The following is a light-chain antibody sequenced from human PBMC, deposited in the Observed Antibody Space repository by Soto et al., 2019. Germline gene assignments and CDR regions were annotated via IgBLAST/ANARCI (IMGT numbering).Light chain of an antibody. V-gene: IGKV3-15*01. CDR1: QSVSSN. J-gene: IGKJ1*01. Sequence: IVMTQSPATLSVSPGERATLSCRASQSVSSNLAWNQQKPGQAPRLLIYGASTRATGIPARFSGSGSGTEFTLTISSLQSEDFAVYYCQQYNNWPPWTFGQGTKVDIK. CDR3: QQYNNWPPWT. CDR2: GAS.